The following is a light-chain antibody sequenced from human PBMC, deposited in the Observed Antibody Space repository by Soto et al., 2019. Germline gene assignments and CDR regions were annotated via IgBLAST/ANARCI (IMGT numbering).Light chain of an antibody. Sequence: EIVMTQSPATLSVSPGERATLSCRASQSVSSNLAWYQQKPGQAPRLVIYRASTRATGIPARFSGSGSGTELHPTSRGLQSEEFAVYYRQPDNSWPTFGQGAQVGIK. CDR1: QSVSSN. J-gene: IGKJ1*01. CDR2: RAS. V-gene: IGKV3-15*01. CDR3: QPDNSWPT.